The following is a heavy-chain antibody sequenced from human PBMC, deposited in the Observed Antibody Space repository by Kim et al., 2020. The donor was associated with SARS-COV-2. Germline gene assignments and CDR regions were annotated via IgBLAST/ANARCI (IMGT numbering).Heavy chain of an antibody. V-gene: IGHV3-23*01. CDR1: GFTFNTYA. J-gene: IGHJ4*02. Sequence: GGSLRLSCAASGFTFNTYAMSWVRQAPGNVLEWVSSLKNNGASTFYSDSVRCRFSISKDNSKNTVYLQMDNLRAEDTAIYYYAAPRGGTSFFEYWGQGTL. CDR3: AAPRGGTSFFEY. CDR2: LKNNGAST. D-gene: IGHD3-10*01.